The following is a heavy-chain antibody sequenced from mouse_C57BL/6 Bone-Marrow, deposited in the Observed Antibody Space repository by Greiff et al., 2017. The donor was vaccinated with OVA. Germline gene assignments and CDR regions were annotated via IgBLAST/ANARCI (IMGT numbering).Heavy chain of an antibody. Sequence: QVQLQQPGAELVKPGASVKLSCKASGYTFTSYWMQWVKQRPGQGLEWIGEIDPSDSYTNYNQKFKGKATLTVDTSSSTAYMQLSSLTSEDSAVYYCARWESRPTLDYWGQGTTLTVSS. V-gene: IGHV1-50*01. CDR2: IDPSDSYT. J-gene: IGHJ2*01. D-gene: IGHD2-10*01. CDR1: GYTFTSYW. CDR3: ARWESRPTLDY.